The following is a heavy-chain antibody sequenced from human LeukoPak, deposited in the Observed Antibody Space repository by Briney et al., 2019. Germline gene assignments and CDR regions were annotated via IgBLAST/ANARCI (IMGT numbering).Heavy chain of an antibody. V-gene: IGHV3-48*01. Sequence: GGSLRLSCAAFGFTLSSYSMSWVRQAPGKGLEWVSYISSSSSTIYYADSVKGRFTISRDNSKNTLYLQMNSLRAEDTAVYYCARDSDPRTYYDFWSGYHTCTPDHWGQGTLVTVSS. D-gene: IGHD3-3*01. CDR3: ARDSDPRTYYDFWSGYHTCTPDH. CDR1: GFTLSSYS. CDR2: ISSSSSTI. J-gene: IGHJ4*02.